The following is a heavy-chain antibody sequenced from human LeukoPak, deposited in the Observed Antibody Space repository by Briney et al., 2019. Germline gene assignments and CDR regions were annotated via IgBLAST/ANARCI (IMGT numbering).Heavy chain of an antibody. J-gene: IGHJ4*02. CDR1: GFTFSSYW. Sequence: GGSLRLSCAASGFTFSSYWMSWVRQAPGKGLEWVANIKQDGSEKYYVDSVKGRFTISRDNSKNTLYLQMNSLRAEDTAVYYCAKGRYCSSTSCYGGFDYWGQGTLVTVSS. CDR3: AKGRYCSSTSCYGGFDY. CDR2: IKQDGSEK. V-gene: IGHV3-7*01. D-gene: IGHD2-2*01.